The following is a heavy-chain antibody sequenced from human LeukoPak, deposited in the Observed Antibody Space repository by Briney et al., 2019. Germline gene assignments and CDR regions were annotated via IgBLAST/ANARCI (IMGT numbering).Heavy chain of an antibody. J-gene: IGHJ4*02. CDR2: ICWHSANI. CDR1: GFTFGDYT. Sequence: GGSLRLSCAASGFTFGDYTMHWVRPAPGKGLEVGSGICWHSANIGYADSVQGRFTISRDNAKNTLYLQMNSLRAEDTAFYYCEKTMWAKDSHGFSPSFDYWGQGTQVTVSS. CDR3: EKTMWAKDSHGFSPSFDY. V-gene: IGHV3-9*01. D-gene: IGHD5-18*01.